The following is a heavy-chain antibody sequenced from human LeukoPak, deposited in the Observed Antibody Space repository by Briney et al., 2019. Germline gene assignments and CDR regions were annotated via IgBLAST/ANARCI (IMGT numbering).Heavy chain of an antibody. J-gene: IGHJ4*02. CDR3: ARLGGGYSYGVDY. V-gene: IGHV4-61*02. Sequence: SETLSLTCTVSGGSISSSSYYWSWIRQPAGRGLEWIGRIYTSGSTNYNPSLKSRVTMSVDTSKNQFSLKLSSVTAADTAVYYCARLGGGYSYGVDYWGQGTLVTVSS. D-gene: IGHD5-18*01. CDR1: GGSISSSSYY. CDR2: IYTSGST.